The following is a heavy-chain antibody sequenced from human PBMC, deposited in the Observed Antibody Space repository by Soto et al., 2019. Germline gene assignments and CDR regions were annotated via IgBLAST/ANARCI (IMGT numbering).Heavy chain of an antibody. Sequence: SQTLSLTCAISGDSVSSNSAAWNWIRQSPSRGLEWLGRTYYRSKWYNDYAVSVKSRITINPDTSKNQFSLQLNSVTPEDTAVYYCARGRGSGYQGYYYYYMDVWGKGTTVTVSS. CDR2: TYYRSKWYN. CDR3: ARGRGSGYQGYYYYYMDV. V-gene: IGHV6-1*01. CDR1: GDSVSSNSAA. D-gene: IGHD3-3*01. J-gene: IGHJ6*03.